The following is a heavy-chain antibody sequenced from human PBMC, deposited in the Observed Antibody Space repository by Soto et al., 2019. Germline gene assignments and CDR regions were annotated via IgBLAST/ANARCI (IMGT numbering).Heavy chain of an antibody. J-gene: IGHJ4*02. CDR2: INPNSGGT. CDR3: ARGKTIPQDLIQDYGDYVGQDY. V-gene: IGHV1-2*04. CDR1: GYTFTGYY. D-gene: IGHD4-17*01. Sequence: ASVKVSCKASGYTFTGYYMHWVRQAPGQGLEWMGWINPNSGGTNYAQKFQGWVTMTRDTSISTAYMELGRLRSDDTAVYYCARGKTIPQDLIQDYGDYVGQDYWGQGTLVTVSS.